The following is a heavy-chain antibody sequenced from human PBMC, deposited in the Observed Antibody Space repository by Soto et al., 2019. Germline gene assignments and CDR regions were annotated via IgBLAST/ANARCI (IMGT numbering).Heavy chain of an antibody. CDR3: ATFTYCSGGSCYPSPFDY. CDR1: GYTFTSYG. J-gene: IGHJ4*02. CDR2: ISAYNGNT. Sequence: ASVKVSCKASGYTFTSYGISWVRQVPGQGLEWMGWISAYNGNTNYAQKLQGRVTMTTDTSTSTAYMELRSLRSDDTAVYYCATFTYCSGGSCYPSPFDYWGQGTLVTVSS. V-gene: IGHV1-18*01. D-gene: IGHD2-15*01.